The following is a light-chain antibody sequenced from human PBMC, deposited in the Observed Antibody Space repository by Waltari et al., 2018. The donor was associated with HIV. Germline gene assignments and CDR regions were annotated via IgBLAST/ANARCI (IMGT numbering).Light chain of an antibody. CDR3: QVWHSKSDHVV. CDR1: KIGTKS. J-gene: IGLJ2*01. CDR2: DDS. V-gene: IGLV3-21*02. Sequence: SYVLTQAPSVSVAPGQTASISCGGDKIGTKSVHWYQPKPGQAPVLVVYDDSDRPSGIPERFSGFNSGNTATLTISRVEAGDEADYYCQVWHSKSDHVVFGGGTKVTVL.